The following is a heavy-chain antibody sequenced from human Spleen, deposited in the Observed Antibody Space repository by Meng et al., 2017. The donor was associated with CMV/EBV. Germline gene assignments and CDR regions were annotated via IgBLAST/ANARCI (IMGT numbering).Heavy chain of an antibody. CDR2: INPNSGGT. V-gene: IGHV1-2*02. J-gene: IGHJ4*02. Sequence: QVQVVQSGAEVKKPGASVKVSCKASGYTFTGYYMHWVRQAPGQGLEWMGWINPNSGGTNYAQKFQGRVTMTRDTSISTAYMELSRLRSDDTAVYYCARDGYYYDSSGYQPADYWGQGTLVTVSS. D-gene: IGHD3-22*01. CDR1: GYTFTGYY. CDR3: ARDGYYYDSSGYQPADY.